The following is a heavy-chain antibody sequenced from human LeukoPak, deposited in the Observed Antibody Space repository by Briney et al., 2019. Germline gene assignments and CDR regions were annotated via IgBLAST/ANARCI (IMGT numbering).Heavy chain of an antibody. CDR2: INLNGGSI. Sequence: GGSLRLSCAASAFNFDDYGMSWVRQVPGKGLEWVSGINLNGGSIGYADSVRGRFTISRDNAKNSLYLHMSSLRAEDTALYYCARDFLHSPNCPGCWGQGTLVTVSS. J-gene: IGHJ4*02. V-gene: IGHV3-20*04. D-gene: IGHD1-1*01. CDR1: AFNFDDYG. CDR3: ARDFLHSPNCPGC.